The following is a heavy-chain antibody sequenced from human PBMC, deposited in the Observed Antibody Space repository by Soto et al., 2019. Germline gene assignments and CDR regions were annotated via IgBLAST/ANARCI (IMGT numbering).Heavy chain of an antibody. J-gene: IGHJ4*02. CDR2: IYSGGAT. V-gene: IGHV3-66*01. CDR3: ARDGTYNWV. D-gene: IGHD1-1*01. Sequence: EVQLVESGGGLVQPGGSLRLSCAASGFTVSNNYMRWVRQAPGKGLEWVSLIYSGGATYYADSVKGRHTISRDNSKNTRYLQMNSLRAEDTAVYYIARDGTYNWVGGQGILVTVSS. CDR1: GFTVSNNY.